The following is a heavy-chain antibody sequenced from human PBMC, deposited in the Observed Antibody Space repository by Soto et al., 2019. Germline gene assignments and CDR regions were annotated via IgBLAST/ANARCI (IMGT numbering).Heavy chain of an antibody. Sequence: QVQLVESGGGVVQPGRSLRLSCAASGFTFSSYGMHWVRQAPGKGLEWVAVISYDGSNKYYADSVKGRFTISRDNSKNTLYLQMNSLRAEDTAVYYCAKDVSYDFWSGYYGAGLFDYWGQGTLVTVSS. CDR3: AKDVSYDFWSGYYGAGLFDY. D-gene: IGHD3-3*01. V-gene: IGHV3-30*18. J-gene: IGHJ4*02. CDR2: ISYDGSNK. CDR1: GFTFSSYG.